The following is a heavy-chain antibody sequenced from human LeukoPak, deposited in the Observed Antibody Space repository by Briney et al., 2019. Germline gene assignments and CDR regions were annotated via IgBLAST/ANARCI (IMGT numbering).Heavy chain of an antibody. Sequence: WASVKVSCKASGYTFTGYYMHWVRQAPGQGLEWMGWINPNSGGTNYAQTFQGRVTMTRDTSISTAYMELSRLRSDDTAVYYCASISHYDSSGYYYPAYWGQGTLVTVYS. V-gene: IGHV1-2*02. CDR1: GYTFTGYY. CDR2: INPNSGGT. CDR3: ASISHYDSSGYYYPAY. D-gene: IGHD3-22*01. J-gene: IGHJ4*02.